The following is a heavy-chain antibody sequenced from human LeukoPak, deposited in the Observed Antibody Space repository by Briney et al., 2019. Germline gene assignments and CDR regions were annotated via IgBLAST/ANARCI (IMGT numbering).Heavy chain of an antibody. CDR1: GFNVSRNY. CDR2: IYSGGST. V-gene: IGHV3-53*01. CDR3: ARGGWGTYDPGNLDF. D-gene: IGHD6-19*01. J-gene: IGHJ4*02. Sequence: PGGSLRLSCAASGFNVSRNYMNWVRQAPGKGLERVSVIYSGGSTYYADSVKGRFTISRDISKNTLYLQINSLRAEDTALYYCARGGWGTYDPGNLDFWGQGTLVTVSS.